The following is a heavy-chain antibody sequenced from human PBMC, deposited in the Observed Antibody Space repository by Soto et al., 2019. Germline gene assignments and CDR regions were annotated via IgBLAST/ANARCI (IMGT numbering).Heavy chain of an antibody. CDR3: TRTGWDSYGYGKPYYYSVMAF. Sequence: SETLSLTCAVYGGSFSGYYWSWIRQPPGKGLEWIGEINHSGSTNYNPSLKSRVTISVDTSKNQFSLKLSSVTAAATAVDYCTRTGWDSYGYGKPYYYSVMAFWVKGTTVPVS. V-gene: IGHV4-34*01. CDR2: INHSGST. J-gene: IGHJ6*04. CDR1: GGSFSGYY. D-gene: IGHD5-18*01.